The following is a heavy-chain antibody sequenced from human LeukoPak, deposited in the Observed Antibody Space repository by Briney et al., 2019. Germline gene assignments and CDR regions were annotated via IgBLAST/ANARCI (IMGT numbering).Heavy chain of an antibody. Sequence: PSETLSLTCAVYGGSFSGYYWSWIRQPPGKGLEWIGEINHSGSTNYNPSLKSRVTISVDTSKNQFSLKLSSVTAADTAVYYRVRRGRYSRATFDYWGQGTLVTVSS. CDR2: INHSGST. CDR1: GGSFSGYY. D-gene: IGHD1-26*01. J-gene: IGHJ4*02. CDR3: VRRGRYSRATFDY. V-gene: IGHV4-34*01.